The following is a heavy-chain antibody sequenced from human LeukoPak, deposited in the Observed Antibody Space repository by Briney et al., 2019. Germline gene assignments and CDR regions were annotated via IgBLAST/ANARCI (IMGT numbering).Heavy chain of an antibody. V-gene: IGHV3-7*01. D-gene: IGHD1-14*01. CDR2: INQDGSEH. Sequence: GGSLRLSCAASGYTFSAPWMTWVRQAPGKGLEWVTNINQDGSEHYYVDSVKGRFTISRDNASHHLYLQMDILRTEDTAVYYCARGDRGFDYWGQGTLVTVSS. CDR3: ARGDRGFDY. J-gene: IGHJ4*02. CDR1: GYTFSAPW.